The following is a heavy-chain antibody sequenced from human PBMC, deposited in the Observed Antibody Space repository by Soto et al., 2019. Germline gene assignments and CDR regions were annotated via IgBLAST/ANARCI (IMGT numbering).Heavy chain of an antibody. CDR2: ISYDGSNK. J-gene: IGHJ3*02. CDR1: GFTFSSYG. CDR3: AKDNGGGCDWLRAGDASAI. V-gene: IGHV3-30*18. D-gene: IGHD5-12*01. Sequence: QVQLVESGGGVVQPGRSLRLSCAASGFTFSSYGMHWVRQAPGKGLEWVAVISYDGSNKYYADSVKGRLTISRDNSKNTMYQQMNSLRGEDTAVYYCAKDNGGGCDWLRAGDASAIWGQGTMVTVSS.